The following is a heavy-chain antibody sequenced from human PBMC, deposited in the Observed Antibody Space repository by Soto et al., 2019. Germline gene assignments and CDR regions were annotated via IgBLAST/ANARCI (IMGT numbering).Heavy chain of an antibody. CDR2: ISSSSSYT. D-gene: IGHD3-22*01. V-gene: IGHV3-11*05. CDR1: GFTFSDYY. CDR3: ARDRAPYYYDSSGYDY. J-gene: IGHJ4*02. Sequence: PGGSLRLSCAASGFTFSDYYMSWIRQAPGKGLEWVSYISSSSSYTNYADSVKGRFTISRDNAKNSLYLQMNSLRAEDTAVYYCARDRAPYYYDSSGYDYWGQGTLVTVSS.